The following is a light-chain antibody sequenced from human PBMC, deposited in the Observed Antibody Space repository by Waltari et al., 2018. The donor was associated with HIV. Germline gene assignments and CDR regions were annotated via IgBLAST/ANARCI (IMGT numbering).Light chain of an antibody. CDR2: DAS. J-gene: IGKJ5*01. CDR1: QSVASY. Sequence: EILLTQSPGTLSLSPGERATLSCRASQSVASYLAWYQQKPGQAPRLLIFDASNRATGIPARFSGSGSGTDFTLTITSLEPEDFAVYYCQQRRSWPITFGQGTRLEIK. V-gene: IGKV3-11*01. CDR3: QQRRSWPIT.